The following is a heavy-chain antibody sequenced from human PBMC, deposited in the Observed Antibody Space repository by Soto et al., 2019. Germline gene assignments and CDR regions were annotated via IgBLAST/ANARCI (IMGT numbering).Heavy chain of an antibody. CDR2: IYHTGDP. CDR1: GSSVSNSNW. D-gene: IGHD1-1*01. Sequence: QVQLQASGPGLVKPSGTLSLTCVASGSSVSNSNWWTWVRQPPGKGLEWIGEIYHTGDPNYNPSRLSRVTLSIDKSRNQFSLRLGSVTAADTAVYLCARNGIYYYSMDVWGRGTTVTVSS. V-gene: IGHV4-4*02. CDR3: ARNGIYYYSMDV. J-gene: IGHJ6*03.